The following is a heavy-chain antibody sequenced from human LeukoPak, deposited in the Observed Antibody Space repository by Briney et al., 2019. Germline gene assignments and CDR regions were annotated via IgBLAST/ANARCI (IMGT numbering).Heavy chain of an antibody. CDR3: ARQVDYFDY. CDR1: GYSISSGYY. V-gene: IGHV4-38-2*01. Sequence: PSETLSLNCAVSGYSISSGYYWGWIRQPPGKGLEWIGGIYHSGSTYYNPSLKSRVTISLDTSKNQFSLKLSSVTAADTAVYYCARQVDYFDYWGQGTLVTVSS. CDR2: IYHSGST. J-gene: IGHJ4*02.